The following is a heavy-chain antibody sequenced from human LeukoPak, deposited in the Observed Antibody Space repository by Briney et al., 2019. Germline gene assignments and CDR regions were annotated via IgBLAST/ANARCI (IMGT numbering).Heavy chain of an antibody. CDR1: GFTFDDYG. J-gene: IGHJ4*02. Sequence: GGSRRLSCAASGFTFDDYGMSWVRQAPGKGLEWVSAISGSGGSTYYADSVKGRFTISRDNSKNTLYLQMNSLRAEDTAVYYCAKSGIGGLRGGYFDYWGQGTLVIVSS. CDR3: AKSGIGGLRGGYFDY. D-gene: IGHD4-17*01. V-gene: IGHV3-23*01. CDR2: ISGSGGST.